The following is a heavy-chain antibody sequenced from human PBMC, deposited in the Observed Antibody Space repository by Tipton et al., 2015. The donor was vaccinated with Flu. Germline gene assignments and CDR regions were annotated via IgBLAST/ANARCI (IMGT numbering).Heavy chain of an antibody. V-gene: IGHV3-30*02. Sequence: SGFTFSTYGMHWVRQAPGKGLEWVAFIRFDGSNDYHADSVKGRFTISRDNSKNTLYLQMNRLRAEDTAVYYCARVFGVRFLEWFPDAFDIWGQGTMVTVAS. CDR2: IRFDGSND. CDR1: GFTFSTYG. J-gene: IGHJ3*02. CDR3: ARVFGVRFLEWFPDAFDI. D-gene: IGHD3-3*01.